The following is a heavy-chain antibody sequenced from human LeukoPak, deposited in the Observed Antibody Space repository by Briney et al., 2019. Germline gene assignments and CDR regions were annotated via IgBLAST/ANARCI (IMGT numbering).Heavy chain of an antibody. Sequence: GGSLRLSCAASGFTFSTYWMDWVRQAPGKGLEWVAGIKGAESEKYSVDSVRGRFTISRNNAKNSLYLQMNSLRAEDTGLVYCVRDLRGYDAYWGQGTLVTVSS. J-gene: IGHJ4*02. V-gene: IGHV3-7*01. CDR2: IKGAESEK. CDR3: VRDLRGYDAY. CDR1: GFTFSTYW. D-gene: IGHD3-22*01.